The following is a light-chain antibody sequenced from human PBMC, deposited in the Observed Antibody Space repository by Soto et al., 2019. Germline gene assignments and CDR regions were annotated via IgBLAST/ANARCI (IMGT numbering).Light chain of an antibody. J-gene: IGKJ3*01. Sequence: PGERATLSCGASQSISSYLAWYKQKPGLAPRLLIYDASSKATGLPDRFSGSGSGTFFTLTISRLEPEDFAVYYCQQCGGSFTFGPGTQVDIK. CDR2: DAS. CDR3: QQCGGSFT. V-gene: IGKV3D-20*01. CDR1: QSISSY.